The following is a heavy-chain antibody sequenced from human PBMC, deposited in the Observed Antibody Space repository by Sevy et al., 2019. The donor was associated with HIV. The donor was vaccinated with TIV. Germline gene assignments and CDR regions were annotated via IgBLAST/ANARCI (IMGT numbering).Heavy chain of an antibody. V-gene: IGHV3-48*01. CDR3: AGRNTVVVTAKYYYYGMDV. Sequence: GGSLRLSCAASGFTFSSYSMNWVRQAPGKGLEWVSYISSSSSTIYYADSVKGRFIISRDNAKNSLYLQMNSLRAEDTTVDYCAGRNTVVVTAKYYYYGMDVWGQGTTVTVSS. J-gene: IGHJ6*02. D-gene: IGHD2-21*02. CDR2: ISSSSSTI. CDR1: GFTFSSYS.